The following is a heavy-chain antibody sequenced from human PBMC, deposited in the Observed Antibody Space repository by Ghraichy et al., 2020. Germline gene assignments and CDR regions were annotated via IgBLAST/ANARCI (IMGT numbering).Heavy chain of an antibody. CDR2: IYYSGST. V-gene: IGHV4-39*01. Sequence: SETLSLTCTVSGGSISSSNYYWGWIRQPPGKGLEWIGSIYYSGSTYYNPSLKSRVTISVDTSKNQFSLKLSSVTAADTAVYYCARKGLASTFDYWGQGTLVTVSS. D-gene: IGHD5/OR15-5a*01. CDR1: GGSISSSNYY. J-gene: IGHJ4*02. CDR3: ARKGLASTFDY.